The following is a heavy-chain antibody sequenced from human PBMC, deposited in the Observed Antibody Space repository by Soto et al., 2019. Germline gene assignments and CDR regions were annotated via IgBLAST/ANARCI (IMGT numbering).Heavy chain of an antibody. CDR2: ISNDGSNK. Sequence: QVHLVESGGGVVQPGRSLRLSCVASGFTFRSYGMRWVRQAPGKGLEWVAIISNDGSNKYYADSVKGRFTISRDNSKNTLSMQSNSLRAEDTGVYYCAEMGHPVDVWGQGTTVTVSS. V-gene: IGHV3-30*18. CDR1: GFTFRSYG. J-gene: IGHJ6*02. CDR3: AEMGHPVDV.